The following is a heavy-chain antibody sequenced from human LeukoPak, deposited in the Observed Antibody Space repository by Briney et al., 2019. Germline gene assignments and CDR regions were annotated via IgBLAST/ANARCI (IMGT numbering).Heavy chain of an antibody. D-gene: IGHD3-10*01. Sequence: GASVKASCKASGYTFTGYYMHWVRQAPGQGLEWMGWINPKTGGTNFAQKFQGRVTMTRDTSITTAYMELSSLRSDDTAVYYCARIYGSGSYWGQGTLVTVAS. CDR3: ARIYGSGSY. V-gene: IGHV1-2*02. J-gene: IGHJ4*02. CDR1: GYTFTGYY. CDR2: INPKTGGT.